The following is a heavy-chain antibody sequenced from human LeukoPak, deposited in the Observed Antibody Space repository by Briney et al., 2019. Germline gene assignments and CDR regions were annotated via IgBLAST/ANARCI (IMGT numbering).Heavy chain of an antibody. D-gene: IGHD1-26*01. CDR3: ARGIVGATISPFDY. J-gene: IGHJ4*02. CDR1: GGFISSSSYY. V-gene: IGHV4-39*07. CDR2: IYYSGST. Sequence: SETLSLTCTVSGGFISSSSYYWGWIRQPPGKGLEWIGSIYYSGSTYYNPSLKSRVTISVDTSKNQFSLKLSSVTAADTAVYYCARGIVGATISPFDYWGQGTLVTVSS.